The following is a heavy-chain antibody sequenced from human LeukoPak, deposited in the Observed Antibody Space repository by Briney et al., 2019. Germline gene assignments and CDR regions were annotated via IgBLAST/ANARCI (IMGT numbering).Heavy chain of an antibody. V-gene: IGHV4-59*01. CDR1: GGSISSYY. CDR3: VASYGGYVLDY. J-gene: IGHJ4*02. Sequence: SETLSLTCTVSGGSISSYYWSWIRQPSGKGLEWIGIVFNNGGTKHNPSLKSRVAISVDTSKNQFALKLSSVTAADTAVYYCVASYGGYVLDYWGQGALVIVSS. D-gene: IGHD5-12*01. CDR2: VFNNGGT.